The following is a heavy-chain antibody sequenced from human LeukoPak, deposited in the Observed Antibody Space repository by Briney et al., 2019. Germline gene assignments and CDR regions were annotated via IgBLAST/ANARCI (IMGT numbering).Heavy chain of an antibody. CDR2: ISGSGGST. D-gene: IGHD4-23*01. Sequence: GRSLRLSCAASGFNFSNYAMSWVRQAPGKGLEWVSAISGSGGSTYYADSVKGRFTISRDNSKNTLYLQMNRLRAEDTAVYYCAKANGGNSPIDAFDIWGQGTMVTASS. CDR1: GFNFSNYA. J-gene: IGHJ3*02. CDR3: AKANGGNSPIDAFDI. V-gene: IGHV3-23*01.